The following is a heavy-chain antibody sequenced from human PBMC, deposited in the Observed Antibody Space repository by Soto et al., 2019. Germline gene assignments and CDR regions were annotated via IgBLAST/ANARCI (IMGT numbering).Heavy chain of an antibody. Sequence: QVQLQESGPGLVKPSQTLSLTCTVSGGSISSGGYYWSWIRQHPGKGLEWIGYIYYSGSTYYNPSLKSRVTISVDTSKNQCSLKLSSVAAADTAVYYCARVRGLPIAVAGYWYFDLWGRGTLVTVSS. V-gene: IGHV4-31*03. J-gene: IGHJ2*01. CDR3: ARVRGLPIAVAGYWYFDL. CDR2: IYYSGST. D-gene: IGHD6-19*01. CDR1: GGSISSGGYY.